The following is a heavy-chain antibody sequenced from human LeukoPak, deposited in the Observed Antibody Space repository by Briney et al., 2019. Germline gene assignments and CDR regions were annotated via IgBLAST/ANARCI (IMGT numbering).Heavy chain of an antibody. D-gene: IGHD3-10*01. CDR1: GFTFSSYS. V-gene: IGHV3-48*02. Sequence: GGSLRLSCAASGFTFSSYSMNWVRQAPGKGLEWVSYSSSSSTIYYADSVKGRFTISRDNAKNSLYLQMNSLRDEDTAVYYCARMGGSGSYYFSRFFDYWGQGTLVTVSS. CDR2: SSSSSTI. J-gene: IGHJ4*02. CDR3: ARMGGSGSYYFSRFFDY.